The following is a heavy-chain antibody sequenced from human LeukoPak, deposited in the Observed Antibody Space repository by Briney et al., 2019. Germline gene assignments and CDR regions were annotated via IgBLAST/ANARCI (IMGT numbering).Heavy chain of an antibody. CDR2: IRSKANSYAT. J-gene: IGHJ4*02. CDR1: GFTFSGSA. Sequence: PGGSLRLSCAASGFTFSGSAMHWVRQASGKGLEWVGRIRSKANSYATAYAASVKGRFTISRDDSKNTAYLQMNSLKTEDTAVYYCTRHASLTSIAVAGSGSDYWGQGTLVTVSS. CDR3: TRHASLTSIAVAGSGSDY. D-gene: IGHD6-19*01. V-gene: IGHV3-73*01.